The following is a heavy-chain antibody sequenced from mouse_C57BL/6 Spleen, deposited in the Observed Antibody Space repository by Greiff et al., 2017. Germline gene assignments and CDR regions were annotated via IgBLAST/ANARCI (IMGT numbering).Heavy chain of an antibody. V-gene: IGHV10-1*01. CDR3: VKRDYFDY. Sequence: VKARFTISRDDSESLLYLQMNNLKTEDTARYYCVKRDYFDYWGQGTTLTVSS. J-gene: IGHJ2*01.